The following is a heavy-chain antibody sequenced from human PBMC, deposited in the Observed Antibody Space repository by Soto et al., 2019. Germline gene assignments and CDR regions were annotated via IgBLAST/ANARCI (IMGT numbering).Heavy chain of an antibody. J-gene: IGHJ6*03. CDR1: GGSFSSGAFY. D-gene: IGHD6-6*01. V-gene: IGHV4-39*01. CDR2: ASCSGRA. Sequence: QLQLQESGPGLVKPSETLSLICTVSGGSFSSGAFYWGWIRQPPGKGLEWIGSASCSGRAHYNPSLERRAILSVDTSKNQFSMRLSSVTAADTAVYYCARPLYPFPSSYDYYYMDVWGRGTTVTVSS. CDR3: ARPLYPFPSSYDYYYMDV.